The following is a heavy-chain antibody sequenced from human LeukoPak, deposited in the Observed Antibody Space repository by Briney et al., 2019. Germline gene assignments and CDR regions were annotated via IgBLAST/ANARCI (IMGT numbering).Heavy chain of an antibody. CDR2: IIPIFGTA. V-gene: IGHV1-69*05. Sequence: ASVKVSCKASGYTFTSYGISWVRQAPGQGLEWMGGIIPIFGTANYAQKFQGRVTITTDESTSTAYMELSSLRSEDTAVYYCAAEGITGSLFDYWGQGTLVTVSS. D-gene: IGHD1-20*01. J-gene: IGHJ4*02. CDR1: GYTFTSYG. CDR3: AAEGITGSLFDY.